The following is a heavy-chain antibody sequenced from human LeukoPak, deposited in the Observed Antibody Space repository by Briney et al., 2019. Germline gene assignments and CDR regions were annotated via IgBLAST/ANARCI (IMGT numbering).Heavy chain of an antibody. CDR2: IYHSGST. D-gene: IGHD5-24*01. V-gene: IGHV4-30-2*01. J-gene: IGHJ3*02. CDR3: ARGLERWLQSDAFDI. CDR1: GGSISSGGYS. Sequence: SETLSLTCAVSGGSISSGGYSWSWIRQPPGQGLEWIGYIYHSGSTYYNPSLKSRVTISVDRSKNQFSLKLSSVTAADTAVYYCARGLERWLQSDAFDIWGQGTMVTVSS.